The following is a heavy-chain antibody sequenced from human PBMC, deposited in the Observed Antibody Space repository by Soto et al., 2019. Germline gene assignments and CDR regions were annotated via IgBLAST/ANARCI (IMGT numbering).Heavy chain of an antibody. CDR3: ARDPWGGAVDAFDI. D-gene: IGHD3-10*01. V-gene: IGHV1-3*01. CDR1: GYSVTNYG. Sequence: QVQFVQSGAEVKKPGASVKVSCKASGYSVTNYGIHWVRQAPGQRLEWMGWINGGNGNTKYSQKFQGRVTITRDTSASTAYMELSSLRSEDTAVYYCARDPWGGAVDAFDIWGQGTMVSVSS. CDR2: INGGNGNT. J-gene: IGHJ3*02.